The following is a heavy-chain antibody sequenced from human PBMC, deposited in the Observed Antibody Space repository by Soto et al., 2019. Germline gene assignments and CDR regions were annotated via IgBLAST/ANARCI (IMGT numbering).Heavy chain of an antibody. D-gene: IGHD1-1*01. V-gene: IGHV1-69*13. CDR1: GGTFSSYA. CDR3: ARAHWNAEMNNSFYL. CDR2: IIPIFGTG. Sequence: GASMKVSCKASGGTFSSYAISWVRQAPGQGLDWMGGIIPIFGTGNYAQKFQGRVTITADESTSTAYMELSSLRSEDTDVYYCARAHWNAEMNNSFYLWGQGTMFPVS. J-gene: IGHJ3*01.